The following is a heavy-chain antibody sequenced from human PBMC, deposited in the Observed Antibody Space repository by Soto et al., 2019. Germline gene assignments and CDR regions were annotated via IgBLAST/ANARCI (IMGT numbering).Heavy chain of an antibody. CDR1: GGSFSGYY. V-gene: IGHV4-34*01. D-gene: IGHD3-10*01. Sequence: SETLSLTCAVYGGSFSGYYWSWIRQPPGKGLEWIGEINHSGSTNYNPSLKSRVTISVDTSKNQFSLKLSSVTAADTAVYYCARAVLWFGESSGGMDVWGQGTTVTVSS. J-gene: IGHJ6*02. CDR3: ARAVLWFGESSGGMDV. CDR2: INHSGST.